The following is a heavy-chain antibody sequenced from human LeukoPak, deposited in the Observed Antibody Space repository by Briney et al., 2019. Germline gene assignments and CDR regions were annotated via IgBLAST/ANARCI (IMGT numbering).Heavy chain of an antibody. V-gene: IGHV4-39*01. CDR2: IYYSGST. Sequence: KTSETLSLTCTVSGGSISSSSYYWGWIRQPPGKGLEWIGSIYYSGSTYYNPSLKSRVTISVDTSKNQFSLKLSSVTAADTAVYYCARHTPESRYDFWSGYYFDYWGQGTLVTVSS. CDR3: ARHTPESRYDFWSGYYFDY. J-gene: IGHJ4*02. CDR1: GGSISSSSYY. D-gene: IGHD3-3*01.